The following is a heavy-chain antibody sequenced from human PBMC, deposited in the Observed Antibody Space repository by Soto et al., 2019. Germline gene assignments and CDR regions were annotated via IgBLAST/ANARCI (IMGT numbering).Heavy chain of an antibody. CDR1: GGSISSSSYY. J-gene: IGHJ5*02. Sequence: SETLSLTCTVSGGSISSSSYYWGRIRQPPGKGLEWIGSIYYSGSTNYNPSLKSRVTISVDTSKNQFSLKLSSVTAADTAVYYCARGDGYCSSTSCFTPFDWFDPWGQGTLVTVSS. CDR3: ARGDGYCSSTSCFTPFDWFDP. CDR2: IYYSGST. V-gene: IGHV4-39*07. D-gene: IGHD2-2*01.